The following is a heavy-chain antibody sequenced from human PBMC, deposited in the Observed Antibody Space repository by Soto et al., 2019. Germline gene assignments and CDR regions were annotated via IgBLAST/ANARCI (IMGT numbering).Heavy chain of an antibody. J-gene: IGHJ4*02. V-gene: IGHV3-23*01. CDR1: GFTFSSYA. CDR2: ISGSGGST. Sequence: PGGSLRLSCAASGFTFSSYAMSWVRQAPGKGLEWVSAISGSGGSTYYADSVKGRFTISRDNSKNTLYLQMNSLRAEDTAVYYCAKDGIVVPAAMCDYWGQGTLVTVSS. CDR3: AKDGIVVPAAMCDY. D-gene: IGHD2-2*01.